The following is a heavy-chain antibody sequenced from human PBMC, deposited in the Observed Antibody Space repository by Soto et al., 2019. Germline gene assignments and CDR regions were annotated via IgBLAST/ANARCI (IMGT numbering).Heavy chain of an antibody. D-gene: IGHD1-26*01. V-gene: IGHV3-53*01. CDR2: IYSGGST. CDR3: ARGRELIDY. Sequence: EVQLVGSGGGLIQPGGSVRLSCAASGFTVSSNYMSWVRKAPGKGLEWVSVIYSGGSTYYTDSVKGRFTISRDNSTNTPYLQMNSLRAGVTAVYYCARGRELIDYWGQGNLVTVSS. J-gene: IGHJ4*02. CDR1: GFTVSSNY.